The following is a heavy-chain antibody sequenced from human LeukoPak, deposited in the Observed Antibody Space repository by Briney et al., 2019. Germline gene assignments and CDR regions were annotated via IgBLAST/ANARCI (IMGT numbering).Heavy chain of an antibody. J-gene: IGHJ6*03. V-gene: IGHV3-33*01. Sequence: QPGGSLRLSCAASGFTFSSYGMHWVRQAPGKGLEWVAVIWYDGSNKYYADSVKGRFTISRDNSKNTLYLQMNSLRAEDTAVYYCARGQRSIAARLYYYYYMDVWGKGTTVTVSS. CDR3: ARGQRSIAARLYYYYYMDV. D-gene: IGHD6-6*01. CDR2: IWYDGSNK. CDR1: GFTFSSYG.